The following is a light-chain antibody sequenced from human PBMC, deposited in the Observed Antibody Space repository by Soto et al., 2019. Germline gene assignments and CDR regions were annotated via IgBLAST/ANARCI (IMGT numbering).Light chain of an antibody. CDR3: PQFGT. V-gene: IGKV3-15*01. CDR1: QSVSSN. J-gene: IGKJ1*01. CDR2: GAS. Sequence: EIGMTQSPATLSVSSGERATLSCRASQSVSSNLAWYQQKPGQAPRLLIYGASTRATGIPARFSGSGSGTEFTLTISSLLSEDFAVSYCPQFGTFGQGPTVHIK.